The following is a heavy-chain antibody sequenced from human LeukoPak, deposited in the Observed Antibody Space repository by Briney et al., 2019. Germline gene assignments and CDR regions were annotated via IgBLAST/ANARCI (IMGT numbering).Heavy chain of an antibody. V-gene: IGHV1-2*04. J-gene: IGHJ5*02. CDR3: ARGRLAAAGTGNWFDP. Sequence: ASVKVSCKASGYTFTGYYMHWVRQAPGQGLEWKGWINPNSGGTNYAQKFQGWVTMTRDTSISTAYMELSRLRSDDTAVYYCARGRLAAAGTGNWFDPWGQGMLVTVSS. CDR1: GYTFTGYY. CDR2: INPNSGGT. D-gene: IGHD6-13*01.